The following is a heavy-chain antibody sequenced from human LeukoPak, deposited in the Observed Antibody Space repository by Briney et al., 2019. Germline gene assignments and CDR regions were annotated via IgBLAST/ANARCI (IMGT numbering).Heavy chain of an antibody. D-gene: IGHD2/OR15-2a*01. CDR1: GYTFTGYY. CDR3: ARVLPPTYIEIVQTAPYYFDF. V-gene: IGHV1-18*04. CDR2: ISAYNGNT. J-gene: IGHJ4*02. Sequence: ASVKVSCKASGYTFTGYYMHWVRQAPGQGLEWMGWISAYNGNTNYAQKLQGRVTMTTDTSTSTAYMELRSLRSDDTAVYYCARVLPPTYIEIVQTAPYYFDFWGQGTLVTVSS.